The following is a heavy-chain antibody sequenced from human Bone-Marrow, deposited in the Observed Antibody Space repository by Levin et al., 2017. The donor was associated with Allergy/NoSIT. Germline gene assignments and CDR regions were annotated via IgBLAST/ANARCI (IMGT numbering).Heavy chain of an antibody. J-gene: IGHJ3*02. CDR2: ISSGSTYI. V-gene: IGHV3-21*01. D-gene: IGHD2-15*01. CDR3: ARGTHCSGGSCYSGAFDI. Sequence: KSGESLKISCAASGFTFSGYSMNWVRQAPGRGLEWVSSISSGSTYIYYADSVKGRFTISRDNAKNSLYLQMNSLRAEDTAVYYCARGTHCSGGSCYSGAFDIWGQGTMVTVSS. CDR1: GFTFSGYS.